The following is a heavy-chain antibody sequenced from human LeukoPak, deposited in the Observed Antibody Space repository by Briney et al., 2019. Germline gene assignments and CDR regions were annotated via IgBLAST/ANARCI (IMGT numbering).Heavy chain of an antibody. J-gene: IGHJ3*02. V-gene: IGHV4-59*08. CDR3: ARVVGATLWAFDI. Sequence: PSETLSLTCTVSGGSISSYYWSWIRQPPGKGLEWIGYIYYSGSTYYNPSLKSRVTISVDTSKNQFSLKLSSVTAADTAVYYCARVVGATLWAFDIWGQGTMVTVSS. D-gene: IGHD1-26*01. CDR2: IYYSGST. CDR1: GGSISSYY.